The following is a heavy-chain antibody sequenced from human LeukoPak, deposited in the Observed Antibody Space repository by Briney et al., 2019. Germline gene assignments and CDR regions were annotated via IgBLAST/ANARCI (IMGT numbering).Heavy chain of an antibody. CDR1: GGSISSYY. CDR3: AREAITMVRGVTFNWFGP. D-gene: IGHD3-10*01. V-gene: IGHV4-4*07. Sequence: NPSETLSLTCTVSGGSISSYYWSWIRQPAGKGLEWIGRIYTSGSTNYNPSLKSRVTMSVDTSKNQFSLKLSSVTAADTAVYYCAREAITMVRGVTFNWFGPWGQGTLVTVSS. CDR2: IYTSGST. J-gene: IGHJ5*02.